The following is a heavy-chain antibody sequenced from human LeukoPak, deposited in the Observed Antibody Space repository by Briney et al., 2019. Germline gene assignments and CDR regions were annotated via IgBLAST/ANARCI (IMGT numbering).Heavy chain of an antibody. D-gene: IGHD6-13*01. CDR3: AKQKQQLPQGYYYYYMDV. CDR2: ISGSGGST. Sequence: GSLRLSCAASGFTFSSYAMSWVRQAPGKGLEWVSAISGSGGSTYYADSVKGRFTISRDNSKNTLYLQMNSLRAEDTAVYYCAKQKQQLPQGYYYYYMDVWGKGTTVTVSS. V-gene: IGHV3-23*01. CDR1: GFTFSSYA. J-gene: IGHJ6*03.